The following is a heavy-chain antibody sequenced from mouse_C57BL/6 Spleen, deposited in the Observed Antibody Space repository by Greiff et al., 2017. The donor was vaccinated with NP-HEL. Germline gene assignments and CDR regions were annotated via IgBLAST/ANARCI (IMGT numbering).Heavy chain of an antibody. Sequence: LQESGPELVKPGASVKISCKASGYAFSSSWMNWVKQRPGKGLEWIGRIYPGDGDTNYNGKFKGKATLTADKSSSTAYMQLSSLTSEDSAVYFCARSYYYGSSLYYAMDYWGQGTSVTVSS. V-gene: IGHV1-82*01. CDR1: GYAFSSSW. D-gene: IGHD1-1*01. CDR2: IYPGDGDT. J-gene: IGHJ4*01. CDR3: ARSYYYGSSLYYAMDY.